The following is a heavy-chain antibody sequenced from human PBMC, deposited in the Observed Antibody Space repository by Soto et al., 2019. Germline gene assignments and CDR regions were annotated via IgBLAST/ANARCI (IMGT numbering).Heavy chain of an antibody. CDR2: IYPSGTT. CDR1: GGSMRTYY. V-gene: IGHV4-4*07. D-gene: IGHD1-26*01. Sequence: FETLSLTCTVSGGSMRTYYWGWIRQPAGKPLEWIGRIYPSGTTNYNPSLKSRVTLSLDTSKNQFSLNLSSVTAADTAVYYCAREGASGFGMDVWGQGTTVTVSS. J-gene: IGHJ6*02. CDR3: AREGASGFGMDV.